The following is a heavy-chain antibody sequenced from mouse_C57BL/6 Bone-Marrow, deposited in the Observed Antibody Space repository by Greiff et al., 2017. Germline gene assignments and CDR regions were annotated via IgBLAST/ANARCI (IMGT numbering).Heavy chain of an antibody. Sequence: QVQLQQPGAELVKPGASVKLSCKASGYTFTSYWMQWVKQRPGQGLEWIGEIDPSDSYTNYNQKFKGKATLTVDPSSSTAYMQLSSLTSEDSAVYYCAREGIYYDSYDYWGQGTTLTVSS. CDR1: GYTFTSYW. J-gene: IGHJ2*01. CDR2: IDPSDSYT. V-gene: IGHV1-50*01. D-gene: IGHD2-4*01. CDR3: AREGIYYDSYDY.